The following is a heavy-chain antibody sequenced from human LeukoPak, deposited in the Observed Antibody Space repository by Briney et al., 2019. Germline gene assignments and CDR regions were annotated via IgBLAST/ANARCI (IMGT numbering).Heavy chain of an antibody. J-gene: IGHJ4*02. CDR3: AKDGDGGSSSWYFDY. V-gene: IGHV3-48*03. D-gene: IGHD6-13*01. CDR1: GFTFSSYE. CDR2: ISSSGSTI. Sequence: GGSLRLSCAASGFTFSSYEMNWVRQAPGKGLEWVSYISSSGSTIYYADSVKGRFTISRDNAKNSLYLQMNSLRAEDTALYYCAKDGDGGSSSWYFDYWGQGTLVTVSS.